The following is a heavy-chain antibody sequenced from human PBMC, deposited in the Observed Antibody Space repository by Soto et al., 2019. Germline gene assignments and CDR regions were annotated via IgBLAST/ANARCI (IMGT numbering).Heavy chain of an antibody. V-gene: IGHV1-69*13. CDR3: ARGGNAYYYDSSGYYHFDY. CDR1: GGTFSSYA. CDR2: IIPIFGTA. J-gene: IGHJ4*02. D-gene: IGHD3-22*01. Sequence: SVKVSCKASGGTFSSYAISWVRQAPGQGLEWMGGIIPIFGTANYAQKFQGRVTITADESTSTAYMELSSLRSEDTAVYYCARGGNAYYYDSSGYYHFDYWGQGTLVTVSS.